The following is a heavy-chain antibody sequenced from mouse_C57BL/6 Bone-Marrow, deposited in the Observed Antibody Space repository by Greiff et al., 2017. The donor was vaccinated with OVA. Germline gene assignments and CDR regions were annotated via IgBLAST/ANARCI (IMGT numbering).Heavy chain of an antibody. Sequence: LVESGPELVKPGASVKISCKASGYSFTGYYMNWVKQSPEKSLEWIGEINPSTGGNTYNQKFKAKATLTVDKSSSTAYMQLKSLTSEDSAVYYCARGGTSPFAYWGQGTLVTVSA. CDR2: INPSTGGN. CDR1: GYSFTGYY. D-gene: IGHD4-1*01. J-gene: IGHJ3*01. V-gene: IGHV1-42*01. CDR3: ARGGTSPFAY.